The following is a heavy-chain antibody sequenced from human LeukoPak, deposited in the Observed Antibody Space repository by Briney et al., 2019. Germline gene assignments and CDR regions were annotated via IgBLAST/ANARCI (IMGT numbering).Heavy chain of an antibody. CDR1: GFTFSTCT. CDR2: ITLGSDNT. CDR3: AAERYSDGCCWFDP. J-gene: IGHJ5*02. Sequence: SVKVSCKASGFTFSTCTVQWVRQAHGQRLELKGGITLGSDNTRYAQNSQERVTISRDMSTSTVYMELYSLRSEDTAVYYCAAERYSDGCCWFDPWGQGTLVTVSS. D-gene: IGHD6-25*01. V-gene: IGHV1-58*01.